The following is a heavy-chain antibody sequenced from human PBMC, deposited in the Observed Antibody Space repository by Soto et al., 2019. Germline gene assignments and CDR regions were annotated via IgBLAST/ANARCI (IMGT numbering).Heavy chain of an antibody. CDR2: ISYDGSNK. CDR1: GFTFSNYG. J-gene: IGHJ6*02. CDR3: AKETGSLGMDV. Sequence: QVQLVESGGGVVQPGRSLRLSCAASGFTFSNYGMHWVRQAPGKGLEWGAVISYDGSNKYYADSVKGRFTISRDNSKNTLYLQMNSLRAEDTAVYYCAKETGSLGMDVWGQGTTVTVSS. V-gene: IGHV3-30*18.